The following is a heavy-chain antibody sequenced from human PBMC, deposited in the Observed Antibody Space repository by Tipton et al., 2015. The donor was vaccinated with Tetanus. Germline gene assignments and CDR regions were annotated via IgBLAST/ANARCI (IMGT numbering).Heavy chain of an antibody. CDR2: INYTGTT. D-gene: IGHD3-3*01. CDR3: ARGGLTPYEKDY. CDR1: GGSFSDYF. J-gene: IGHJ4*02. Sequence: TLSLTCSVYGGSFSDYFWSWIRQSPGKGPEWMGEINYTGTTRYNPSLKSRVTLSVDTSKKQISLKLNSVTAADTAVYYCARGGLTPYEKDYWGQGTLVTVSS. V-gene: IGHV4-34*01.